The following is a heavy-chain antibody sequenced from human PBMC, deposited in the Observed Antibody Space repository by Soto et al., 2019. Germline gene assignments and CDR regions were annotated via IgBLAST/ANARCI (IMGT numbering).Heavy chain of an antibody. CDR3: ATLYMVRGVRTFDY. CDR2: IYYTGST. V-gene: IGHV4-31*03. J-gene: IGHJ4*02. CDR1: GGSISSGGYY. D-gene: IGHD3-10*01. Sequence: QVQLQKSGPGLVKPSQTLSLTCTVSGGSISSGGYYWSWIRQHPGKGLEWIGYIYYTGSTYYNPSLKSRVTISVDTSKNQFSLKLSSVTAADTAVYYCATLYMVRGVRTFDYWGQGTLVTVSS.